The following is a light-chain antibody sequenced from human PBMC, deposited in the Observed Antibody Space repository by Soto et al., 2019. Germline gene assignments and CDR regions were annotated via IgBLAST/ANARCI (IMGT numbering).Light chain of an antibody. J-gene: IGKJ2*01. CDR3: LQSYSTRYT. Sequence: DIQMTQSPSSLSASVGDRVTITCRASQSISSYLNWYQQKPGKAPKLLIYAASSLQSGVPSRFSGSGSETDFTLTISSLQPEDFATYYCLQSYSTRYTFGQGTKLEIK. CDR1: QSISSY. V-gene: IGKV1-39*01. CDR2: AAS.